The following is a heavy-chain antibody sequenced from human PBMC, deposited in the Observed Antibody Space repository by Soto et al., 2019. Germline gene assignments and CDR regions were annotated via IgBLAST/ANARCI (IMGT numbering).Heavy chain of an antibody. Sequence: GGSLRLSCAASGFTVSSNYMSWVRQAPGKGLEWVSVIYSGGSTYYADSVKGRFTISRDNSKNTLYLQMNSLRADDTAVYYCARDTRWLRFGQRHCSGGSCEDFDYWGQGTLVTVSS. CDR3: ARDTRWLRFGQRHCSGGSCEDFDY. V-gene: IGHV3-66*01. CDR1: GFTVSSNY. CDR2: IYSGGST. D-gene: IGHD2-15*01. J-gene: IGHJ4*02.